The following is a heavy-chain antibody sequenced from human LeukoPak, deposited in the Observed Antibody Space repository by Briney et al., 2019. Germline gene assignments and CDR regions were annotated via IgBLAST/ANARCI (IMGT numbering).Heavy chain of an antibody. Sequence: SETLSLTCTVSGGSISSSNYYWGWIRQPPGKGLEWIGSIYYSGSTYYNPSLKSRVTISVDTSKNQFSLKLSSVTAADTAVYYCARQSYGFDYWGQGTLVTVSS. CDR3: ARQSYGFDY. V-gene: IGHV4-39*01. CDR2: IYYSGST. CDR1: GGSISSSNYY. J-gene: IGHJ4*02. D-gene: IGHD1-26*01.